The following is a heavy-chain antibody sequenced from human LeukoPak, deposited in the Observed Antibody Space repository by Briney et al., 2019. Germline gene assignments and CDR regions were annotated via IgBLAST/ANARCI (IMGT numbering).Heavy chain of an antibody. CDR2: IRDSDDST. Sequence: GGSLRLSCAASGFTFSNYAMSWVRQAPGQGLEWVSVIRDSDDSTNYADSVRGRFTTSRDNSKNTLYLQMNSLRAEDTAVYYCAKPPHDYGDPDAFDIWGQGTMVTVSS. CDR1: GFTFSNYA. V-gene: IGHV3-23*01. D-gene: IGHD4-17*01. CDR3: AKPPHDYGDPDAFDI. J-gene: IGHJ3*02.